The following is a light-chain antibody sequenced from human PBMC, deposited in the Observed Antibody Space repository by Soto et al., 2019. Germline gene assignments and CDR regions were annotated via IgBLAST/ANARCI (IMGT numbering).Light chain of an antibody. V-gene: IGKV2-30*01. J-gene: IGKJ2*01. Sequence: DVVMTQSPLSLSVTLGQPASISCKSSQSLVFRDGKTYLSWIHQRPGQSPRRLIYKVSTRDSGVPERFSGSGSGTDFTLEISRVEAEDVGVYYCMQSTHWPPGFGQGTKLEIK. CDR1: QSLVFRDGKTY. CDR2: KVS. CDR3: MQSTHWPPG.